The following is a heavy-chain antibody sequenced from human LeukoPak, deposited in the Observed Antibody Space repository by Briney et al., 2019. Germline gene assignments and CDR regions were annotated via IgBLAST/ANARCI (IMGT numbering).Heavy chain of an antibody. V-gene: IGHV3-33*01. CDR1: GFTFSSYG. D-gene: IGHD2-15*01. CDR2: IWYDGSNK. CDR3: ARDSCSGGSCFLDP. Sequence: GGSLRLSCAASGFTFSSYGMHWVRQAPGKGLEWVAVIWYDGSNKYYADSVKGRFTISRDNSKNTLYLQMNSLRAEDTAVYYCARDSCSGGSCFLDPWGQRTLVTVSS. J-gene: IGHJ5*02.